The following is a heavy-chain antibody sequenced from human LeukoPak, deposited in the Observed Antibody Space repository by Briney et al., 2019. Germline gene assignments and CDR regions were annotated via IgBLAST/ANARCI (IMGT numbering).Heavy chain of an antibody. CDR3: ATCGGGIAAAGSLDY. V-gene: IGHV4-34*01. J-gene: IGHJ4*02. D-gene: IGHD6-13*01. Sequence: SEILSLTCAVYGGSFSGYYWSWIRQPPGKGLEWIGEINHSGSTNYNPSLKSRVTISADTSKNQFSLKLSSVTAADTAVYYCATCGGGIAAAGSLDYWGQGTLVTVSS. CDR2: INHSGST. CDR1: GGSFSGYY.